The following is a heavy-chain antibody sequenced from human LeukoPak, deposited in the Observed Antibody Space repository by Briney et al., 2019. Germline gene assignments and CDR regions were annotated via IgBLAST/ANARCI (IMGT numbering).Heavy chain of an antibody. Sequence: PGGSLRLSCAASGFTFSSYAMSWVRQAPGKGLEWVSGISGGGRSTFYADSVKGRFTISRDNSKNTLYLQMNSLRAEDTAVYYCATHRPTFDYWGQRTLVTVSS. CDR3: ATHRPTFDY. CDR1: GFTFSSYA. J-gene: IGHJ4*02. V-gene: IGHV3-23*01. D-gene: IGHD6-6*01. CDR2: ISGGGRST.